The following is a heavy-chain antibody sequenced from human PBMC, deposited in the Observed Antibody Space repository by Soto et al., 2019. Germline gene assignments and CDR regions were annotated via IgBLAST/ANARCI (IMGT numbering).Heavy chain of an antibody. Sequence: GGSLRLSCAASGFTFSSYAMSWVRQAPGKGLEWVAAIRGSGGITNYEDSVEGRFSISRDNSKNTLYLQMNSLRAEDTAVYYCAKAKGDYPYWYFDLWGRGTLVTVSS. D-gene: IGHD4-17*01. CDR1: GFTFSSYA. J-gene: IGHJ2*01. CDR2: IRGSGGIT. V-gene: IGHV3-23*01. CDR3: AKAKGDYPYWYFDL.